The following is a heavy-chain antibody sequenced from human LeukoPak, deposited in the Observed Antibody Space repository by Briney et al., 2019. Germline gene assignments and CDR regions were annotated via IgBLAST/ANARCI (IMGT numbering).Heavy chain of an antibody. CDR2: SNSAGSSK. D-gene: IGHD3-10*01. J-gene: IGHJ4*02. Sequence: PGGSLRLSCAASGFTFSSYGMSWVRQAPGKGLVWVSRSNSAGSSKSYVDSVKGRFTISRDNAKNTLYLQMDSLRAEDTAVYFCARGGPGSYSAADYWGQGTLVTVSS. CDR1: GFTFSSYG. V-gene: IGHV3-74*01. CDR3: ARGGPGSYSAADY.